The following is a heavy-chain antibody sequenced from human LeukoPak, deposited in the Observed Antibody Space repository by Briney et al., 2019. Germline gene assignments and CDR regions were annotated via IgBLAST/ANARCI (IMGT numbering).Heavy chain of an antibody. CDR1: GYTFTSYG. J-gene: IGHJ4*02. CDR2: ISAYNGNT. D-gene: IGHD6-13*01. CDR3: ARPKGRRVAAAGPFDY. Sequence: AASVKVSCKASGYTFTSYGISWVRQAPGQGLEWMGWISAYNGNTNYAQKLQGRVTMTTDTSTGTAYMELRSLRSDDTAVYYCARPKGRRVAAAGPFDYWGQGTLVTVSS. V-gene: IGHV1-18*01.